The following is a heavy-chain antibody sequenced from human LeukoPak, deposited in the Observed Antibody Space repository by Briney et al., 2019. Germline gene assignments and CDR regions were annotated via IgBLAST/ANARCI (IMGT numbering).Heavy chain of an antibody. J-gene: IGHJ4*02. Sequence: SETLSLTCAVSGDSISSGGYWWSWIRQHPGKGPEWIGYISYGGKADYNPSLKSRVAISADTPKNQFSLKLSSTTAADTAVYYCARAPVATPSEFDYWGRGTLVTVSS. D-gene: IGHD5-12*01. CDR1: GDSISSGGYW. V-gene: IGHV4-31*11. CDR2: ISYGGKA. CDR3: ARAPVATPSEFDY.